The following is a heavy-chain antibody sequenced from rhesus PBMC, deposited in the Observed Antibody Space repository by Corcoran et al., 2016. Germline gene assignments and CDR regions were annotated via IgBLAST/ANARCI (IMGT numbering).Heavy chain of an antibody. V-gene: IGHV4S7*01. CDR2: IYGGSGST. J-gene: IGHJ4*01. D-gene: IGHD6-31*01. CDR1: GGSISGYYL. Sequence: QVQLQESGPGVVKPSETLSLTCAVSGGSISGYYLWSWIRQPPGKGLEWIGYIYGGSGSTSSNPSLKSRVIISIDTSKNQFSLKLSSVTAADTAVYYCAREIAAAGTGYWGQGVLVTVSS. CDR3: AREIAAAGTGY.